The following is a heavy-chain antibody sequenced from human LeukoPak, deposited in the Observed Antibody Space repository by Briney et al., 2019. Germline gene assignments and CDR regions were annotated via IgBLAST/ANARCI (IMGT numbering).Heavy chain of an antibody. J-gene: IGHJ4*02. V-gene: IGHV4-30-2*05. D-gene: IGHD3-22*01. Sequence: PSETLSLTCAVSGGSISSGGYSWSWIRRPPGKGLEWIGYIYHSGSTYYNPSLKSRVTISVDTSKNQFSLKLSSVTAADTAVYYCARGDSSGYPRIDYWGQGTLVTVSS. CDR2: IYHSGST. CDR1: GGSISSGGYS. CDR3: ARGDSSGYPRIDY.